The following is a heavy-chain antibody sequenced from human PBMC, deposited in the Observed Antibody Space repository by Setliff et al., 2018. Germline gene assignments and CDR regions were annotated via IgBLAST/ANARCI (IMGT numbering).Heavy chain of an antibody. V-gene: IGHV1-18*01. J-gene: IGHJ3*02. CDR2: ISTYNGKT. CDR3: ARDVDYQYYYDSSGRDAFDI. D-gene: IGHD3-22*01. Sequence: ASVKVSCKASGYIFTSYGFSWVRQAPGQGLEWMGWISTYNGKTNYAQKFQGRVTMTTDTSTSTAYMELRSLRSDDTAVYYCARDVDYQYYYDSSGRDAFDIWGQGTMVTVSS. CDR1: GYIFTSYG.